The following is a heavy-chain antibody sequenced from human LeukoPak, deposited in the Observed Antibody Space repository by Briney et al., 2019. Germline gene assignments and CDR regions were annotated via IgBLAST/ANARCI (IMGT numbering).Heavy chain of an antibody. Sequence: ASVKVSCKASGYTFTSNYIHWVRQAPGQGLEWMGMIYPRDGSTSYAQKFQGRVTVTRDTSTSTVHMELSGLRSEDTAVYYCARDQEGFDYWGQGTLITVSS. CDR2: IYPRDGST. J-gene: IGHJ4*02. CDR1: GYTFTSNY. CDR3: ARDQEGFDY. V-gene: IGHV1-46*01.